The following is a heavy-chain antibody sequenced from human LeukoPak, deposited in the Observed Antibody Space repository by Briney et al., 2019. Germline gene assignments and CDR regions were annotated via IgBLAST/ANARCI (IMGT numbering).Heavy chain of an antibody. J-gene: IGHJ5*02. CDR2: INHSGST. D-gene: IGHD2-2*01. CDR1: GGSFSGYY. CDR3: ARHGKYQLLEIYWFDP. V-gene: IGHV4-34*01. Sequence: PSETLSLTCAVYGGSFSGYYWSWIRQPPGKGLEWIGEINHSGSTNYNPSLKSRVTTSVDTSKNQFSLKLSSVTAADTAVYYCARHGKYQLLEIYWFDPWGKGTLVSVSS.